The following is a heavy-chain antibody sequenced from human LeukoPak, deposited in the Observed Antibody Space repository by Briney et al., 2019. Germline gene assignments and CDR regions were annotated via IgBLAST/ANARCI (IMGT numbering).Heavy chain of an antibody. V-gene: IGHV3-23*01. CDR2: IGNNGGGI. J-gene: IGHJ4*02. D-gene: IGHD7-27*01. CDR3: AIDPNWGTHS. Sequence: GGSLRLSCAASGFTFSTYTMYWVRHPPRKRLEWVSIIGNNGGGIHYADSVRDRFTISRDNSKNALYLQMSSLRVEDTAVYYCAIDPNWGTHSWGQGVLVTVSS. CDR1: GFTFSTYT.